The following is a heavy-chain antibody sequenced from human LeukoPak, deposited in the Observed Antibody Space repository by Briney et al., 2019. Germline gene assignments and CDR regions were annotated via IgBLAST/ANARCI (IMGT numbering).Heavy chain of an antibody. CDR3: ARHFMVRWFGEFPYFDY. V-gene: IGHV5-51*01. CDR2: IYPGDSDT. D-gene: IGHD3-10*01. Sequence: GESLKISCKGSGYTFTTYWIGWVRQMPGKGLEWMGIIYPGDSDTRYSPSFQGQVTISADKSISTAYLQWSSLKASDTAMYYCARHFMVRWFGEFPYFDYWGQGTLVTVSS. J-gene: IGHJ4*02. CDR1: GYTFTTYW.